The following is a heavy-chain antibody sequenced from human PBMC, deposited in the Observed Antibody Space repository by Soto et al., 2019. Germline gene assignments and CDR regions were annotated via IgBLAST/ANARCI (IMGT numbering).Heavy chain of an antibody. D-gene: IGHD2-2*01. CDR2: INHSGST. CDR1: GGSFSGYY. V-gene: IGHV4-34*01. Sequence: SETLSLTCAVYGGSFSGYYWSWIRQPPGKGLEWIGEINHSGSTNYNPSLKSRVTISVDTSKNQFSLKLSSVTAADTAVYYCARGRRDIVVVPAADGWFDPWGQGTLVTVYS. CDR3: ARGRRDIVVVPAADGWFDP. J-gene: IGHJ5*02.